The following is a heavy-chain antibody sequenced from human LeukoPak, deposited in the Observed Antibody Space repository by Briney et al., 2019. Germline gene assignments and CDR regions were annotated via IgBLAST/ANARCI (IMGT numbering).Heavy chain of an antibody. CDR3: ARPNSYGYSDWFDP. CDR2: TIPIFGTA. CDR1: GGTFSSYA. Sequence: ASVKVSCKASGGTFSSYAISWVRQAPGQGLEWMGGTIPIFGTANYAQKFQGRVTITADESTSTAYMELSSLRSEDTAVYYCARPNSYGYSDWFDPWGQGTLVTVSS. V-gene: IGHV1-69*13. J-gene: IGHJ5*02. D-gene: IGHD5-18*01.